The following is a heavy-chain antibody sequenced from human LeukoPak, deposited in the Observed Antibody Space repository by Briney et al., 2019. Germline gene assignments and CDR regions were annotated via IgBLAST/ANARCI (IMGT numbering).Heavy chain of an antibody. V-gene: IGHV4-59*01. D-gene: IGHD6-13*01. CDR2: IYYSGST. Sequence: SETLSLTCTVSGGSISSYYWTWIRQPPGKGLEWLGYIYYSGSTNYNPSLKSRATISVDTSKNQFSLKLSSVTAADTAVYYCARAISGIAAAGLFDYWGQGTLVTVSS. J-gene: IGHJ4*02. CDR3: ARAISGIAAAGLFDY. CDR1: GGSISSYY.